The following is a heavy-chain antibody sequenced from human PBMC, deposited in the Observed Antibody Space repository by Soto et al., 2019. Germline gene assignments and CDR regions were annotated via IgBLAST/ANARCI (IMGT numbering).Heavy chain of an antibody. CDR1: GGSISSGGYY. CDR3: ARDLRFWFDP. Sequence: SETLSLTCTVSGGSISSGGYYWSWIRQHPGKGLEWIGYIYYSGSTYYNPSLKSRVTISVDTSKNQFSLKLSSVTAADTAVYYCARDLRFWFDPWGQGTLVTVSS. J-gene: IGHJ5*02. CDR2: IYYSGST. V-gene: IGHV4-31*03. D-gene: IGHD3-16*01.